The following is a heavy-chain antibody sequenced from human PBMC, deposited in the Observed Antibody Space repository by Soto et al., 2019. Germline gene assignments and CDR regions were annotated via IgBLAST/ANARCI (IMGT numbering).Heavy chain of an antibody. CDR3: ARSSSSSSLGPLAAFDI. CDR1: GGTFSSNA. J-gene: IGHJ3*02. Sequence: SVKVSCKASGGTFSSNAISWVRQAPGQGLEWMGGIIPIFGTANYAQKFQGRVTITADESTSTAYMELSSLRSEDTDVYYCARSSSSSSLGPLAAFDIWGQGNMVTVSS. D-gene: IGHD6-6*01. V-gene: IGHV1-69*13. CDR2: IIPIFGTA.